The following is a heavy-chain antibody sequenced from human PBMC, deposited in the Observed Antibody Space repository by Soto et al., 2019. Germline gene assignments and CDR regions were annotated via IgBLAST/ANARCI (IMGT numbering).Heavy chain of an antibody. J-gene: IGHJ4*02. CDR3: ARVSDSGSYSSGFDY. D-gene: IGHD1-26*01. V-gene: IGHV3-72*01. CDR1: AFTFSDHY. Sequence: EVQLVESGGGLVQPGGSLRLSCAASAFTFSDHYMDWVRQAPGKGLEWVGRTRNKANSYTTEYAASVKGRFTISRADSKNSLYLQMNSLKTEDTAVYYCARVSDSGSYSSGFDYWGQGTLVTVSS. CDR2: TRNKANSYTT.